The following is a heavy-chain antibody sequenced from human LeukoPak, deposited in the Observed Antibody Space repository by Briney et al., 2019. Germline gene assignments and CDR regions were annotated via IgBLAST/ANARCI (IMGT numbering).Heavy chain of an antibody. CDR3: ARGGKAAAADVLDI. D-gene: IGHD6-13*01. CDR1: GFNVSSNH. J-gene: IGHJ3*02. V-gene: IGHV3-53*01. Sequence: GGSLRLSCTASGFNVSSNHMSWVRQAPGKGLEWVSLIYISSNTYYADSVKGRFTISRDNAKNSLYLQMNSLRPGDTAVYYCARGGKAAAADVLDIWGQGTMVTVSS. CDR2: IYISSNT.